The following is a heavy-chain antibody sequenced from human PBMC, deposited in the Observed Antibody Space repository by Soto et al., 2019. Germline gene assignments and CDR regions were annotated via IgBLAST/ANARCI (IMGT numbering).Heavy chain of an antibody. Sequence: QVQLVQSGAEVKKPGSSVKVSCKASGGTFSSYAISWVRQAPGQGLEWMGGIIPIFGTANYAQKFQGRVTITADESTSTAYMELSSLRSEDTAVYYCARGLGHIVVVPDAINWFDPWGQGTLVTVSS. D-gene: IGHD2-2*01. J-gene: IGHJ5*02. CDR3: ARGLGHIVVVPDAINWFDP. CDR1: GGTFSSYA. CDR2: IIPIFGTA. V-gene: IGHV1-69*01.